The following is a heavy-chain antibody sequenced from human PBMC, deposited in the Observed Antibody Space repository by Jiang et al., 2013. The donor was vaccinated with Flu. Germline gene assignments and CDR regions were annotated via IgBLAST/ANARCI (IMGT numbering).Heavy chain of an antibody. CDR3: AIIKFPTVARDGYYYYGMDV. J-gene: IGHJ6*02. CDR1: GYTFTSYY. D-gene: IGHD6-19*01. V-gene: IGHV1-46*01. CDR2: INPSGGST. Sequence: GAEVKKPGASVKVSCKASGYTFTSYYMHWVRQAPGQGLEWMGIINPSGGSTSYAQKFQGRVTMTRDTSTSTVYMELSSLRSEDTAVYYCAIIKFPTVARDGYYYYGMDVWGQGTTVTVSS.